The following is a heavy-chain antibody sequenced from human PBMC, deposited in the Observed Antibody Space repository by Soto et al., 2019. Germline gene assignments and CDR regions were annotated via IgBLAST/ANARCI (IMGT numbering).Heavy chain of an antibody. J-gene: IGHJ4*02. D-gene: IGHD5-12*01. CDR1: GFTFSSYW. V-gene: IGHV3-7*01. Sequence: EVQLVESGGGLVQPGGSLRLSCAASGFTFSSYWMSWVRQAPGKGLEWGANIKQDGSEEYYVDSVKGRFTTYRDNAENSLFLQMSSLRAEDTAVYYCARETVELATNGWGQGTLVTVSS. CDR3: ARETVELATNG. CDR2: IKQDGSEE.